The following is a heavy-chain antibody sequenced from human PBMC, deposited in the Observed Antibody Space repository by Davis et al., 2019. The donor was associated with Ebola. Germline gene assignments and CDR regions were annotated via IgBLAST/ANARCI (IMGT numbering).Heavy chain of an antibody. J-gene: IGHJ6*02. CDR1: GYTFPSYD. V-gene: IGHV1-8*01. CDR2: ISPNSGDT. D-gene: IGHD2-2*01. CDR3: ASGHCSSTSCYHYYYGMDV. Sequence: ASVTVSCKASGYTFPSYDIHWVRQATGQGLEWMGWISPNSGDTAYAQKFQGRVTMTTDTSTSIVYMELRSLRSDDTAVYYCASGHCSSTSCYHYYYGMDVWGQGTTVTVSS.